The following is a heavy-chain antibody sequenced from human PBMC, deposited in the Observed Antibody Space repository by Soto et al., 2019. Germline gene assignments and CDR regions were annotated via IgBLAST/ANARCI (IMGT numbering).Heavy chain of an antibody. Sequence: EVQLVESGGGLVKPGGSLTLSCAASGFTFSNYTMNWVRQAPGKGLEWVSSISRSSRNIYYADSVKGRFTISRDNAKNALYLHMNSLRAGDTAVYYCARDLKVAGTNSFYYYGMDVRGQGTTVTVSS. J-gene: IGHJ6*02. CDR2: ISRSSRNI. V-gene: IGHV3-21*01. D-gene: IGHD6-19*01. CDR3: ARDLKVAGTNSFYYYGMDV. CDR1: GFTFSNYT.